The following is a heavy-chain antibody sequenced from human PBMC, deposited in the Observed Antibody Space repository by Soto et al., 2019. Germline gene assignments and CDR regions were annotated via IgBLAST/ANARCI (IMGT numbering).Heavy chain of an antibody. D-gene: IGHD6-19*01. CDR3: ARGQRGGGSSGWSL. Sequence: QVQLQQWGAGQLKPSETLSLTCAVHGESFSGYGGPFSGYYWSWIRQTPGKGLEWIGEINHRGGTTYKPSLKGRVTISVDTSKNQFSRNLNSVTAADTAFYYFARGQRGGGSSGWSLWGQGTLVTVSS. CDR1: GESFSGYGGPFSGYY. V-gene: IGHV4-34*02. J-gene: IGHJ4*02. CDR2: INHRGGT.